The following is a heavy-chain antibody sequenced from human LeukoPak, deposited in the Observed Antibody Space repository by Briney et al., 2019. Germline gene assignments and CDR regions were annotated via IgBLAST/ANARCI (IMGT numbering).Heavy chain of an antibody. J-gene: IGHJ4*02. CDR1: GYSIRNGDY. CDR3: ASNSSSGFFDY. CDR2: MYNSVSI. V-gene: IGHV4-38-2*01. D-gene: IGHD6-6*01. Sequence: SETLSLACVVSGYSIRNGDYWGWIRQSPGKGLEWIASMYNSVSIHYNPSLKSRVTILVDTSKNEFSLKMRSVTAADTAVYYCASNSSSGFFDYWGEGTLATVSS.